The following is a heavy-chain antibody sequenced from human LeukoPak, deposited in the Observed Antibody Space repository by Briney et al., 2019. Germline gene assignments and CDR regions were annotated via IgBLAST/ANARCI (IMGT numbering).Heavy chain of an antibody. Sequence: GRSLRLSCEASGFTFSNYAMSWVRQAPGKGLEWVSGISGTSSSTYYADSVKGRFTISRDNSMYTLDLQMNSLRAEDTAVYYCAKSGYSYGFLFDDWGQGTLVTVSS. J-gene: IGHJ4*02. CDR3: AKSGYSYGFLFDD. V-gene: IGHV3-23*01. CDR1: GFTFSNYA. D-gene: IGHD5-18*01. CDR2: ISGTSSST.